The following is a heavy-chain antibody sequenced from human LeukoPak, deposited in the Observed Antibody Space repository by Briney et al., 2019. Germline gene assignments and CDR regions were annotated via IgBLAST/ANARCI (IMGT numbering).Heavy chain of an antibody. CDR2: IHYSGST. CDR1: GGSISNYY. J-gene: IGHJ6*03. Sequence: PSETLSLTCTVSGGSISNYYRSWIRQPPGKGLEWIGYIHYSGSTSYNPSLKSRVTISVDTSKNQFSLKLRFVTPADTAVYYCARTTEGYCSGSSCYSYYYYMDVWGKGTTVTVSS. CDR3: ARTTEGYCSGSSCYSYYYYMDV. V-gene: IGHV4-59*01. D-gene: IGHD2-15*01.